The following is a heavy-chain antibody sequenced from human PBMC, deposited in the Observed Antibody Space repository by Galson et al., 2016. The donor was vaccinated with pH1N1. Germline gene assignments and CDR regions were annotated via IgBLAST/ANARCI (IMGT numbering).Heavy chain of an antibody. Sequence: QSGAEVKKPGESLKISCKASGSSFTPHWIGWVRQMPGKGLEWMGIIYAGDSDARYSPSLKGQVSFSVDKSITTADLQWRSLKASDTAIYYCARQNEGALDVWGQGTTVTVSS. CDR1: GSSFTPHW. CDR2: IYAGDSDA. CDR3: ARQNEGALDV. D-gene: IGHD1-1*01. J-gene: IGHJ6*02. V-gene: IGHV5-51*01.